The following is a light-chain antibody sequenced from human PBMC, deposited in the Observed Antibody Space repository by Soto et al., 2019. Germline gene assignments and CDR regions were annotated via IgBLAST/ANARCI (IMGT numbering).Light chain of an antibody. J-gene: IGKJ1*01. Sequence: IVLTHSPGTLTLSPGERATLSCRASQSVSSAYLAWYQQKPGQAPRLLIYGASSRDTGIPDRFSGSGSGTDFTLTISRLESEDFAVYYCQQYGSSPGTFGEGTKVDIK. CDR1: QSVSSAY. CDR2: GAS. V-gene: IGKV3-20*01. CDR3: QQYGSSPGT.